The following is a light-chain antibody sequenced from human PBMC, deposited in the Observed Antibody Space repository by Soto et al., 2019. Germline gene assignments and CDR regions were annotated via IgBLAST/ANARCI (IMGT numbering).Light chain of an antibody. J-gene: IGKJ2*01. CDR2: GAS. Sequence: PGERATLSCRASQSVSSSYLAWYQQRPGQTPRLLIYGASSRATGIPDRFSGSGSGTDFTLTISRLEPEDFAVYYCQQYGSSPQYTFGQGTKLEIK. CDR3: QQYGSSPQYT. CDR1: QSVSSSY. V-gene: IGKV3-20*01.